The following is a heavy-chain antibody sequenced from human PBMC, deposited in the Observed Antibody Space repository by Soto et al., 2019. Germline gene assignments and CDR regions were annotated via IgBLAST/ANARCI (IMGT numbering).Heavy chain of an antibody. CDR3: AREGKDIVVVVAATPWFDP. D-gene: IGHD2-15*01. J-gene: IGHJ5*02. CDR2: INHSGST. Sequence: SETLSLTCAVYGGSFSGYYWSWIRQPPGKGLEWIGEINHSGSTNYNPSLKSRVTISVDTSKNQFSLKLSSVTAADTAVYYCAREGKDIVVVVAATPWFDPWGQGTLVTVSS. CDR1: GGSFSGYY. V-gene: IGHV4-34*01.